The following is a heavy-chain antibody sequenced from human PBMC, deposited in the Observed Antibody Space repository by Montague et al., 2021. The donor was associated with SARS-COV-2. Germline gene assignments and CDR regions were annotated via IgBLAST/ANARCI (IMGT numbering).Heavy chain of an antibody. D-gene: IGHD2-15*01. CDR3: SRNLVVHYWYGMDV. CDR2: INYSGST. Sequence: SETLSLTCTVSGGSISSYYWSWTRQPPGKGLELIGYINYSGSTNYNPSLKSRVAISVYTSKNQFSLNLSSVTAADTAVYYCSRNLVVHYWYGMDVWGQGTTVTVSS. CDR1: GGSISSYY. V-gene: IGHV4-59*01. J-gene: IGHJ6*02.